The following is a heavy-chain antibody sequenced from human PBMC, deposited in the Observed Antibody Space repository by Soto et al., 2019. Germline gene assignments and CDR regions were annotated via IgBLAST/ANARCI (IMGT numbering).Heavy chain of an antibody. V-gene: IGHV4-31*03. J-gene: IGHJ5*01. CDR2: IYYRGST. Sequence: SETLSLTSNLSCGSMSSGGYYWSWIRQHPGKGLEWIGYIYYRGSTGYTPSLKSRVTISVATGKNKFSPKLSSVTTADLTVSYCARDRGPFDTWGYGTLVTVSS. CDR1: CGSMSSGGYY. CDR3: ARDRGPFDT.